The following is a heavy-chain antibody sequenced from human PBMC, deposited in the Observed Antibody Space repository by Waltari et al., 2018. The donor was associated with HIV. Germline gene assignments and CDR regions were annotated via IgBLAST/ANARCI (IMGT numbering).Heavy chain of an antibody. V-gene: IGHV3-21*01. CDR1: GFTFSSYS. J-gene: IGHJ3*02. CDR2: ISSSSSYI. Sequence: EVQLVESGGGLVKPGGSLRLSCAASGFTFSSYSMNWVRQAPGKGLEWVSSISSSSSYIYYADSVKGRFTISRDNAKNSLYLQMNSLRAEDTAVYYCARDRPSIVGGRGAFDIWGQGTMVTVSS. CDR3: ARDRPSIVGGRGAFDI. D-gene: IGHD1-26*01.